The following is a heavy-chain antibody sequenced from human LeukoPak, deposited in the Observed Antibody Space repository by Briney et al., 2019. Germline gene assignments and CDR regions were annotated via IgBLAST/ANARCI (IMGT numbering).Heavy chain of an antibody. Sequence: KASETLSLTCTVSGGSISSVSHSWAWIRQPPGKGLEWIGNIYYSGSTYYNPSLKRRVTISVETSENRFSLKVNSLTAADTAVYFCARGSRTGSPPLDYWGQGIRVIVSS. CDR2: IYYSGST. J-gene: IGHJ4*02. V-gene: IGHV4-39*02. D-gene: IGHD1-1*01. CDR1: GGSISSVSHS. CDR3: ARGSRTGSPPLDY.